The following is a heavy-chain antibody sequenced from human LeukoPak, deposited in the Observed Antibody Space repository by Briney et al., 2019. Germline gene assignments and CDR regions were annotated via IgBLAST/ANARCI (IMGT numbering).Heavy chain of an antibody. CDR2: ISAYNGNT. Sequence: GASVTVSCTASGYTFTSYGISWVRQAPGQGLEWMGWISAYNGNTNYAQKLQGRVAMTTDTSTSTAYMELRSLRSDDTAVYYCARRGDYYGSGSYYAIYYYYGMDVWGQGTTVTVSS. D-gene: IGHD3-10*01. CDR3: ARRGDYYGSGSYYAIYYYYGMDV. J-gene: IGHJ6*02. V-gene: IGHV1-18*01. CDR1: GYTFTSYG.